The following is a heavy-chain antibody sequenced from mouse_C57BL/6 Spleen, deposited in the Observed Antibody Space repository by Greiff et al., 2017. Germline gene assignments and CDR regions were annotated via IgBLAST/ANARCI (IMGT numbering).Heavy chain of an antibody. V-gene: IGHV1-63*01. CDR2: IYPGGGYT. CDR3: ARRGDYDGVMDY. D-gene: IGHD2-4*01. J-gene: IGHJ4*01. Sequence: QVQLQQSGAELVRPGTSVKMSCKASGYTFTNYWIGWAKQRPGHGLEWIGDIYPGGGYTNYNEKFKGKATLTADKSSSTAYMQFSSLTSEDSAIYYCARRGDYDGVMDYWGQGTSVTVSS. CDR1: GYTFTNYW.